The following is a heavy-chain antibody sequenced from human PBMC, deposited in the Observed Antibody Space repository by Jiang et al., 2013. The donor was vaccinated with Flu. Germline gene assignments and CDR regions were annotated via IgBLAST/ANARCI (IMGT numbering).Heavy chain of an antibody. Sequence: SAYNGNTNYAQKLQGRVTMTTDTSTSTAYMELRSLRSDDTAVYYCARVRSIADLGAFDIWGQGTMVTVSS. D-gene: IGHD6-13*01. CDR2: SAYNGNT. CDR3: ARVRSIADLGAFDI. V-gene: IGHV1-18*01. J-gene: IGHJ3*02.